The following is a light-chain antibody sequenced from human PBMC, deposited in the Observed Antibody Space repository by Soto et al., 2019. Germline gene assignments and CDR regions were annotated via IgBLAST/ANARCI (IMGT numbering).Light chain of an antibody. Sequence: DIQMTQSPSTLSASVGDRVTITCRASHTISRWLAWFQQKPGKAPKLLIYKASTLESGVSSRFSGSGSGTEFTLTISSLQPDDSATYYCQQYDTYVWTFXQGTKVDIK. V-gene: IGKV1-5*03. CDR1: HTISRW. J-gene: IGKJ1*01. CDR2: KAS. CDR3: QQYDTYVWT.